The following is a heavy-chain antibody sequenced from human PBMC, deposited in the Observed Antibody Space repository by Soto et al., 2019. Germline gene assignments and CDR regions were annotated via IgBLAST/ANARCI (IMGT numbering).Heavy chain of an antibody. J-gene: IGHJ1*01. D-gene: IGHD6-19*01. CDR1: GFTFSSYG. V-gene: IGHV3-33*01. CDR2: IWYDGSNE. Sequence: QVQLVESGGGVVQPGRSLRLSCAASGFTFSSYGMHWVRQAPGKGLEWVALIWYDGSNEYYVDSVKGRFTISRDNSNKARVLQMNSLRAEDTAMYYWAREEYSSGTGYLQDCGQGTLVTVSS. CDR3: AREEYSSGTGYLQD.